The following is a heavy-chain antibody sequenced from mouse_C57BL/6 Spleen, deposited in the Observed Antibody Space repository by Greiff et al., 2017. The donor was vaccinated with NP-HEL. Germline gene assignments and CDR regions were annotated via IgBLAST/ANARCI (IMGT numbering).Heavy chain of an antibody. V-gene: IGHV1-50*01. J-gene: IGHJ2*01. CDR3: ARSGYDYGY. Sequence: QVQLQQPGAELVKPGASVKLSCKASGYTFTSYWMQWVKQRPGQGLEWIGEIDPSDSYTNYNQKFKGKATLTVDTSSSTAYMQLSSLTSEDSAVYYCARSGYDYGYWGQGTTLTVSS. D-gene: IGHD2-4*01. CDR1: GYTFTSYW. CDR2: IDPSDSYT.